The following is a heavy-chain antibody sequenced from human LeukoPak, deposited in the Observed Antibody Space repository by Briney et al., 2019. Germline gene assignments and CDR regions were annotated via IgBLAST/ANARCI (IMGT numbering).Heavy chain of an antibody. J-gene: IGHJ3*01. V-gene: IGHV3-23*01. CDR3: AKARIAAAGTGAFDV. D-gene: IGHD6-13*01. CDR2: FSATDGSA. CDR1: GLTVSSYG. Sequence: SGGSLRLSCAASGLTVSSYGMTWVRQAPGKGLEWVSAFSATDGSAQYAEPVKGRFTISRDNSKNSLYLQMNSLRDEDTAVYYCAKARIAAAGTGAFDVWGQGTMVTVSS.